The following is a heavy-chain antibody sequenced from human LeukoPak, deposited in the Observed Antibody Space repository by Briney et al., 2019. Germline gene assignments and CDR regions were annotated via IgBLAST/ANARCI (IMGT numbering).Heavy chain of an antibody. V-gene: IGHV3-33*01. D-gene: IGHD3-22*01. CDR3: ARGYYYDSSGYYESAFDI. CDR1: GFTFGSYG. CDR2: IWYDGSNK. Sequence: GRSLRLSCAASGFTFGSYGMHWVRPAPGEGLEWVAVIWYDGSNKYYAGSVKGRFTISRDNSKNTLYLQMNSLRAEDTAVYYCARGYYYDSSGYYESAFDIWGQGTMVTVSS. J-gene: IGHJ3*02.